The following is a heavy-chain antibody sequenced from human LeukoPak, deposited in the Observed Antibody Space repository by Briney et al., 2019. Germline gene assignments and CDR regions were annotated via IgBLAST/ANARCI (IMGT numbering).Heavy chain of an antibody. CDR2: IYHSGST. CDR1: GYSISSGYY. CDR3: ATDSSSYDAFDI. D-gene: IGHD6-6*01. V-gene: IGHV4-38-2*02. J-gene: IGHJ3*02. Sequence: SETLSLTCTVSGYSISSGYYWGWIRQPPGKGLEWIGSIYHSGSTYYNPSLKSRVTISLDTSKNQFSLRLSSVTAADTAVYHCATDSSSYDAFDIWGQGTMVTVSS.